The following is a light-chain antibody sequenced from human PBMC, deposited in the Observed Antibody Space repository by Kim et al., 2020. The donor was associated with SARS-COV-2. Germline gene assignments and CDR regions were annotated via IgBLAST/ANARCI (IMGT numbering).Light chain of an antibody. V-gene: IGKV1-17*01. CDR1: QDIRND. CDR3: LQHSTSPIT. J-gene: IGKJ5*01. CDR2: GAS. Sequence: ASVGDRVTIACRASQDIRNDLGCYQQNPGRAPKRLIYGASSLQSGVPSRFSGSGSGTEFTLTISSVQPEDFATYFCLQHSTSPITFGQGTRLEIK.